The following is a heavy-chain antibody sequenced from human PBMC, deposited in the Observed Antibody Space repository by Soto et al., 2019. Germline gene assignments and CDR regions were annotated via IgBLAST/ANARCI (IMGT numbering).Heavy chain of an antibody. CDR3: ARALPYYEFWSGPKYYYYGMDV. J-gene: IGHJ6*02. D-gene: IGHD3-3*01. Sequence: GASVKVSCKASGYTFTSYAMHWVRQAPGQRLEWMGWINAGNGNTKYSQKFQGRVTITRDTSASTAYMELSSLRSEDTAVYYCARALPYYEFWSGPKYYYYGMDVWGQGTTVTVSS. V-gene: IGHV1-3*01. CDR1: GYTFTSYA. CDR2: INAGNGNT.